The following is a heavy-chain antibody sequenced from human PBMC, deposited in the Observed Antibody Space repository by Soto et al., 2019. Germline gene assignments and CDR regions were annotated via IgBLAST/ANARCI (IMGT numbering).Heavy chain of an antibody. CDR1: GGSISSNNYD. CDR3: ASRGSVVRVVAYAIDI. D-gene: IGHD2-2*01. CDR2: IHYSDST. V-gene: IGHV4-39*01. Sequence: SETLSLTCTVSGGSISSNNYDWDWIRQPPGKGLEWIGNIHYSDSTYYKTSFKSRVTIFVDTHKNQFSLKQSSVTAADTAVYYCASRGSVVRVVAYAIDIWGQGTMVTVSS. J-gene: IGHJ3*02.